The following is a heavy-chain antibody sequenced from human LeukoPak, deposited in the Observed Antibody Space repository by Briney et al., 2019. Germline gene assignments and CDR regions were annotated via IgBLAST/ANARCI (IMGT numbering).Heavy chain of an antibody. CDR1: GFTFSSYA. J-gene: IGHJ4*02. CDR3: AKWTPFWMATTSLDY. D-gene: IGHD5-24*01. V-gene: IGHV3-23*01. Sequence: GGSLRLSCAASGFTFSSYAMSWVRQAPGKGLEWVSAISGSGGSTYYADSVKGRFTISRDNSKNTLYLQMNSLRAEDTAVYHCAKWTPFWMATTSLDYWGQGTLVTVSS. CDR2: ISGSGGST.